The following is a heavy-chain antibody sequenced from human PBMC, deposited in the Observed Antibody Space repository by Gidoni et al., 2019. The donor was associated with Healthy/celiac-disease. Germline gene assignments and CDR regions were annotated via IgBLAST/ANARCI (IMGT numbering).Heavy chain of an antibody. D-gene: IGHD2-15*01. CDR3: AKDQDIVVVVAATAAFDI. CDR1: GFTFSSYA. CDR2: ISGSGGRT. J-gene: IGHJ3*02. Sequence: EVQLLSYGGGLVQHGGSLRLSCAASGFTFSSYAMSWVRQAPGKGLEWVSAISGSGGRTYYADSVKGRFTISRDNSKNTLYLQMNSLRAEDTAVYYCAKDQDIVVVVAATAAFDIWGQGTMVTVSS. V-gene: IGHV3-23*01.